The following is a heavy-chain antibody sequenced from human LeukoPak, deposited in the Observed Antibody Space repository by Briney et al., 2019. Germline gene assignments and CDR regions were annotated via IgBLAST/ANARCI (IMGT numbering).Heavy chain of an antibody. CDR2: KYYRSKLYN. V-gene: IGHV6-1*01. Sequence: SQTLSLTCAISGDSVSSTRGAWNSIRQSPSRGLEWLGRKYYRSKLYNDYAVSVKSRITINPDTSRNQCSLQLNSVTPEDTAVYYCAGDETGDLRFDPWGQGTLVTVSS. CDR3: AGDETGDLRFDP. J-gene: IGHJ5*02. D-gene: IGHD7-27*01. CDR1: GDSVSSTRGA.